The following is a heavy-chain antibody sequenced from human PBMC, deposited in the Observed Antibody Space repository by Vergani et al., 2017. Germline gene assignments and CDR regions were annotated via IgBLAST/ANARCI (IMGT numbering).Heavy chain of an antibody. Sequence: QVQLQESGPGLVKPSETLSLTCTVSGGSISSYYWSWIRQPPGKGLEWIGYIYYSGSTNYNPSRKSRVTISVDTSKNQFSLKLSSVTAADTAVYYCASLKGGAYSSRLLDVWGKGTTVTVSS. D-gene: IGHD6-13*01. CDR1: GGSISSYY. J-gene: IGHJ6*04. CDR3: ASLKGGAYSSRLLDV. CDR2: IYYSGST. V-gene: IGHV4-59*01.